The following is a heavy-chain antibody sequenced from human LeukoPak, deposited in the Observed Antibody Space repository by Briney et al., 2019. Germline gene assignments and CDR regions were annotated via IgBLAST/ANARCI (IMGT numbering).Heavy chain of an antibody. V-gene: IGHV4-59*01. D-gene: IGHD3-22*01. Sequence: SETLSLTCTVSGGSISSYYWSWIRPPPGKGLEWIGYIYYSGSTNYNPSLKSRVTISVDTSKNQFSLKLSSVTAADTAVYYCARGISSGYYFDYWGQGTLVTVSS. CDR2: IYYSGST. CDR3: ARGISSGYYFDY. CDR1: GGSISSYY. J-gene: IGHJ4*02.